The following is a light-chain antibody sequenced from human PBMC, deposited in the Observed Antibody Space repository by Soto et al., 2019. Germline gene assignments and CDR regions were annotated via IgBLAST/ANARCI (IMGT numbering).Light chain of an antibody. V-gene: IGLV2-8*01. CDR2: EVS. J-gene: IGLJ1*01. CDR1: SSDVGSYNY. CDR3: SSYAGSNIYV. Sequence: QSVLTQPASASGSPGQSVTISCTGTSSDVGSYNYVSWYQQNPGKAPKLIIYEVSKRPPGVPDRFSGSKSGNTASLSVSGLQAEDDGDYYCSSYAGSNIYVFGTGTKLTVL.